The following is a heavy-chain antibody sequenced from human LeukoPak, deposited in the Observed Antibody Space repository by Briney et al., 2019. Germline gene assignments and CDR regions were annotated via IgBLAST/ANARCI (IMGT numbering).Heavy chain of an antibody. CDR3: ARDPPGGYCSGGSCPDGMDV. V-gene: IGHV1-2*02. J-gene: IGHJ6*02. CDR2: INPNSGGT. Sequence: GASVTVSCKASEYTYTGYYMHWVRQAPAQGLEWMGWINPNSGGTNYAQKFQGRVTMTRDTSISTAYMELSRLRSDDTAVYYCARDPPGGYCSGGSCPDGMDVWGQGTTVTVSS. D-gene: IGHD2-15*01. CDR1: EYTYTGYY.